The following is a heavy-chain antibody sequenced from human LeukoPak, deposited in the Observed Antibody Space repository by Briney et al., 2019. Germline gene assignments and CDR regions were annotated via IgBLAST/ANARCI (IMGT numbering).Heavy chain of an antibody. Sequence: GASVKVSCKASGYTFTSYAMHWVRQAPGQRLEWMGWINAGNGNTKYSQKFQGRVTITRDTSASTAYMELSSLRSEDTAAYYCARDIMLGPGPGAFDIWGQGTMVTVSS. J-gene: IGHJ3*02. D-gene: IGHD3-16*01. CDR3: ARDIMLGPGPGAFDI. CDR2: INAGNGNT. V-gene: IGHV1-3*01. CDR1: GYTFTSYA.